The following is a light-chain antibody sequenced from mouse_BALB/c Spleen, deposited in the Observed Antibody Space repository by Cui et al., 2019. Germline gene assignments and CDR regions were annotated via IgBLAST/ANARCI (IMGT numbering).Light chain of an antibody. Sequence: DIQTTQSPASQSASLGESVTIPCLASQTLALWLAWYKQKPGKAPQLLIYAATSLADGVPSRFSGSGSGTKFSIKSSSLQAEDIVSYYCQQHYITPYTFGGGTKLEIK. J-gene: IGKJ2*01. CDR2: AAT. V-gene: IGKV12-98*01. CDR1: QTLALW. CDR3: QQHYITPYT.